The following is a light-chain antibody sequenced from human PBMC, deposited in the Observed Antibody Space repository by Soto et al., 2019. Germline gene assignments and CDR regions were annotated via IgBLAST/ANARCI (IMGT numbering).Light chain of an antibody. J-gene: IGLJ3*02. CDR3: LLYYGGTGV. V-gene: IGLV7-43*01. Sequence: QAVVTQEPSLTVSQGGTVTVTCASSIGAVTSGYYANWFQQKRGQVPRSLMYGTSQKHSWTPAQFSGPLRGCRAALTLSGAQPEGEAEYNCLLYYGGTGVFGGATKVTVL. CDR1: IGAVTSGYY. CDR2: GTS.